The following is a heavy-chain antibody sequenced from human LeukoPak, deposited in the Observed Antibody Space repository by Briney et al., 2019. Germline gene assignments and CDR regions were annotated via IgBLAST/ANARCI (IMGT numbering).Heavy chain of an antibody. V-gene: IGHV4-59*01. CDR3: ARDQTERGGVYYGMDV. CDR1: GGSISYYY. J-gene: IGHJ6*02. Sequence: SETLSLTCTVSGGSISYYYWSWVRQPPGKGLEWIGYIYYTGSTNYNPSLKSRVTISVDTSKNQFSLKLSSVTAADTAVYYCARDQTERGGVYYGMDVWGQGTTVTVSS. D-gene: IGHD1-1*01. CDR2: IYYTGST.